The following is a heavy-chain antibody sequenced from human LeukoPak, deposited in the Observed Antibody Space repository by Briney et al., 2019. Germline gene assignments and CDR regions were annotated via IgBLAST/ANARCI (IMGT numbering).Heavy chain of an antibody. CDR2: INSDGSST. CDR3: ARVRGSGRRHYYYYYMDV. CDR1: GFTFSSYW. J-gene: IGHJ6*03. Sequence: GGSLRLSCAASGFTFSSYWMHWVRQAPGKGLVWVSRINSDGSSTSYADSVKGRFTISRDNAKNTLYLQMNSLRAEDTAVYYCARVRGSGRRHYYYYYMDVRGKGTTVTVSS. D-gene: IGHD3-10*01. V-gene: IGHV3-74*01.